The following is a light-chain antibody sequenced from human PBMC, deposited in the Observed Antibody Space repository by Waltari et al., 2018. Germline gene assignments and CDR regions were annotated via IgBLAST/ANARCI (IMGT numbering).Light chain of an antibody. J-gene: IGLJ2*01. CDR1: SSAVGRYNL. CDR3: CSYAGSLVV. CDR2: EGS. V-gene: IGLV2-23*01. Sequence: QSALTQPASVSGSPGPSITISCTGTSSAVGRYNLVSWYQQHPGKAPKLMIYEGSKRPSGVSNRFSGSKSGNTASLTISGLQAEDEADYYCCSYAGSLVVFGGGTKLTVL.